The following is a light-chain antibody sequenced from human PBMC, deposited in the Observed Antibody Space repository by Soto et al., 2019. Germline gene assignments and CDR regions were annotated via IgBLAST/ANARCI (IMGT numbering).Light chain of an antibody. CDR1: SSDVGGYNY. CDR3: SSFAGNNNLV. J-gene: IGLJ2*01. CDR2: EVS. Sequence: QSALTQPPSASGSPGQSVTISCTGTSSDVGGYNYVSWYQQHPGKAPKLMISEVSKRPSGVPARFSGSKSGNTASLTVSGLQVEDEADYYCSSFAGNNNLVFGGGTKLTVL. V-gene: IGLV2-8*01.